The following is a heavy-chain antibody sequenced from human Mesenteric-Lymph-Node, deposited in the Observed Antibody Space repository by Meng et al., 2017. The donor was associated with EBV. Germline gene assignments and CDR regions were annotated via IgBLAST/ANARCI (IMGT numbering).Heavy chain of an antibody. CDR1: GCTFSNYG. D-gene: IGHD2-2*01. Sequence: VPWVQFGAEVKEPGSSVKASCPSSGCTFSNYGISWVRQAPGQGLEGMGVIIPSFGTTHFAQKFQGRVTITADESTSTAYMELSSLRSEDTAVYYCARALVGCSSTSCYLDPWGQGTLVTVSS. CDR3: ARALVGCSSTSCYLDP. J-gene: IGHJ5*02. V-gene: IGHV1-69*01. CDR2: IIPSFGTT.